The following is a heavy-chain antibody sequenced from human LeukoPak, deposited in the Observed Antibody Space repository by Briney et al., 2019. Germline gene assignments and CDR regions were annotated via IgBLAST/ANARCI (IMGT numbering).Heavy chain of an antibody. D-gene: IGHD3-9*01. J-gene: IGHJ4*02. CDR3: ARLDDILTGYYR. CDR2: INHSGST. Sequence: PSETLSLTCAVYGGSFSGYYWSWIRQPPGKGLEWIGEINHSGSTNYNPSLKSRVTISVDKSKNQFSQKLSSVTAADTAVYYCARLDDILTGYYRWGQGTLVTVSS. V-gene: IGHV4-34*01. CDR1: GGSFSGYY.